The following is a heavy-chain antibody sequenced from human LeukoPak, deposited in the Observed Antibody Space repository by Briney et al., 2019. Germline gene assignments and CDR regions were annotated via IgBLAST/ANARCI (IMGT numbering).Heavy chain of an antibody. J-gene: IGHJ4*02. Sequence: EASVKVSCMASGYTFTSYDINWVRQAPGQGLEWIGWMNPNSGNTGYAQKFQGRVTMTRNTSISTAYMELSSLRSEDTAVYYCARAPYSSSLVLEYWGRGTRDTVSS. D-gene: IGHD6-13*01. CDR1: GYTFTSYD. V-gene: IGHV1-8*01. CDR3: ARAPYSSSLVLEY. CDR2: MNPNSGNT.